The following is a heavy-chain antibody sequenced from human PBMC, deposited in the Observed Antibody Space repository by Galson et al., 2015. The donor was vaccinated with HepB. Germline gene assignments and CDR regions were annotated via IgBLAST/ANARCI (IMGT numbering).Heavy chain of an antibody. CDR2: IKQDGSEK. J-gene: IGHJ4*02. Sequence: SLRLSCAASGFTFSSYWMSWVRQAPGKGLEWVANIKQDGSEKYYVDSVKGRFTISRDNAKNSLYLQMNSLRAEDTAVYYCARGPVYGSGRVYDYWGQGTLVTVSS. D-gene: IGHD3-10*01. CDR1: GFTFSSYW. V-gene: IGHV3-7*03. CDR3: ARGPVYGSGRVYDY.